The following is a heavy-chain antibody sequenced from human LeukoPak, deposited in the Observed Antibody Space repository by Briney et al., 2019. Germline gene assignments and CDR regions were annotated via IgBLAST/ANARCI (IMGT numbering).Heavy chain of an antibody. CDR1: GYSISSVYY. CDR2: ISDSGST. V-gene: IGHV4-38-2*02. J-gene: IGHJ5*02. Sequence: PETLSLTCTVPGYSISSVYYWGWIRQTPGKGLEGIGRISDSGSTYYNPSLKSRVTISVDTSKTPFSVKLSSVTAADTAVYYCAREGPRKYYDFWSGYDWFDPWGQGTLVTVSS. CDR3: AREGPRKYYDFWSGYDWFDP. D-gene: IGHD3-3*01.